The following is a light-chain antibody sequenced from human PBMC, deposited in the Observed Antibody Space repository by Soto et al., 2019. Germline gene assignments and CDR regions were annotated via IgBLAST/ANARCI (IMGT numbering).Light chain of an antibody. CDR1: QSVSSSY. J-gene: IGKJ4*01. Sequence: EIVLTQSPGTLSLSPGERATLSCRASQSVSSSYLAWYQQKPGQAPRLLIYGASSRATGIPDRFSGSGSGKDFTLTITRLEPENFAGYSGRKYVTSPHTFGGGTKVEIK. CDR3: RKYVTSPHT. CDR2: GAS. V-gene: IGKV3-20*01.